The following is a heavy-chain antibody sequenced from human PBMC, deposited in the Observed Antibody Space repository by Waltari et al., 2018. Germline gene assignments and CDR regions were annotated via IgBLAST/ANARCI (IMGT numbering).Heavy chain of an antibody. CDR3: AKDRAEYSSSLGAFDI. CDR2: ISGSGGST. J-gene: IGHJ3*02. Sequence: EVQLLESGGGLVQPGGSLRLSCAASGFNFSSYAMSWVRQAPGKGLEWVSAISGSGGSTYYADSVKGRFTISRDNSKNTLYLQMNSLRAEDTAVYYCAKDRAEYSSSLGAFDIWGQGTMVTVSS. D-gene: IGHD6-6*01. V-gene: IGHV3-23*01. CDR1: GFNFSSYA.